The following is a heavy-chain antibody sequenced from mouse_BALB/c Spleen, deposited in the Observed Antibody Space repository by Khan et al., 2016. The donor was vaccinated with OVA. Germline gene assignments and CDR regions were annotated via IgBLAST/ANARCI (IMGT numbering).Heavy chain of an antibody. J-gene: IGHJ3*01. CDR1: GYTFTSYY. D-gene: IGHD1-1*02. CDR2: FNPSDGGT. V-gene: IGHV1S81*02. Sequence: QVQLQQPGAELVKPGASVKLSCRASGYTFTSYYIYWVKQRPGQGLEWIGGFNPSDGGTDFNEKFKNKATLTVDKSSSTAYMQLNSLTSEDSAVYYCSRSGWAAFAYWGQGTLVTVSA. CDR3: SRSGWAAFAY.